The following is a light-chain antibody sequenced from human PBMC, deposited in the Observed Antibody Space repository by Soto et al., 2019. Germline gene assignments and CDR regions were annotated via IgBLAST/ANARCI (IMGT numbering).Light chain of an antibody. CDR3: QKYNSAPHT. Sequence: AIRMNQSPSSLSASKGDRVTITCRASQGISSYLAWYQQKPGKAPKLLIYAASTLQSGVPSRFSGSGSGTDFTLTISCLQSEDFATYYCQKYNSAPHTFGQGTRLEIK. CDR2: AAS. V-gene: IGKV1-8*01. CDR1: QGISSY. J-gene: IGKJ5*01.